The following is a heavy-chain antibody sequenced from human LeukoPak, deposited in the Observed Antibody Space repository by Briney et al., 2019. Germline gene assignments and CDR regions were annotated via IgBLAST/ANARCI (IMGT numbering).Heavy chain of an antibody. CDR1: GGSFSGYY. V-gene: IGHV4-34*01. D-gene: IGHD6-6*01. J-gene: IGHJ6*02. CDR3: ARGQGSSGWYYYGMDV. Sequence: SETLSLTCAVYGGSFSGYYWSWIRPPPGKGLEWIGELNHSGSTNYNPSLKSRVTISVDTSKNQFSLKLSSVTAADTAVYYCARGQGSSGWYYYGMDVWGQGTTVTVSS. CDR2: LNHSGST.